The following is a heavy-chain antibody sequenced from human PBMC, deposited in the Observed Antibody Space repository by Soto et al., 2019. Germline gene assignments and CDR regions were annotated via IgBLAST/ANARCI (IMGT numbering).Heavy chain of an antibody. CDR2: ISYDGSNK. CDR1: GFTFSSYA. CDR3: ARDPSSGIAVAGKRTTDYYYYYGMDV. J-gene: IGHJ6*02. D-gene: IGHD6-19*01. V-gene: IGHV3-30-3*01. Sequence: VGSLRLSCAASGFTFSSYAMHWVRQAPGKGLEWVAVISYDGSNKYYADSVKGRFTISRDNSKNTLYLQMNSLRAEDTAVYYCARDPSSGIAVAGKRTTDYYYYYGMDVWGQGTTVTVSS.